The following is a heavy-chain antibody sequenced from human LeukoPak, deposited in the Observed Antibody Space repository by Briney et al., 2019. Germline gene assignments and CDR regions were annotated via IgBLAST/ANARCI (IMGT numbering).Heavy chain of an antibody. V-gene: IGHV3-7*04. CDR2: MKQDGSEK. J-gene: IGHJ6*02. CDR1: GFAFNSYW. Sequence: PGGSLRLSCVASGFAFNSYWMSWIRQAPGKGLEWVANMKQDGSEKYYVDQVKGRFTISRDNAKNSVYLQMNSLRAEDTAVYYCVRAMDVWGQGTTVTVSS. CDR3: VRAMDV.